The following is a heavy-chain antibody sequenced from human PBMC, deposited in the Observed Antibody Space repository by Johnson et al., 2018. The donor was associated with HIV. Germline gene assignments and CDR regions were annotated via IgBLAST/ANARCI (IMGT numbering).Heavy chain of an antibody. Sequence: VQLVESGGGLVQPGGSLRLSCAASGFTFSSYAMSWVRQAPGKGLEWVSAISWNSGSIGYADSVKGRFTISRDNAKNSLYLQMSSLGAEDTAVYYCTRDQYCGGDCYSFGAFDIWGQGTMVTVSS. CDR1: GFTFSSYA. CDR2: ISWNSGSI. J-gene: IGHJ3*02. D-gene: IGHD2-21*02. V-gene: IGHV3-23*04. CDR3: TRDQYCGGDCYSFGAFDI.